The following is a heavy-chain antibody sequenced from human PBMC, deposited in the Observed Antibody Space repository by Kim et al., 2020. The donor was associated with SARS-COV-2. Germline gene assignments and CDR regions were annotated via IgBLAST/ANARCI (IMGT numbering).Heavy chain of an antibody. CDR3: ARDHSPISHGFLGAR. CDR1: GFTFSSYW. D-gene: IGHD5-18*01. V-gene: IGHV3-74*01. Sequence: GGSLRLSCATSGFTFSSYWMHWVRQAPGKGLVWVSRINTDGTTTNYADSVKGRFSVSRDNAKNTLYLRMNSLRAEDTAVYYCARDHSPISHGFLGARWGQGALVTVSS. CDR2: INTDGTTT. J-gene: IGHJ4*02.